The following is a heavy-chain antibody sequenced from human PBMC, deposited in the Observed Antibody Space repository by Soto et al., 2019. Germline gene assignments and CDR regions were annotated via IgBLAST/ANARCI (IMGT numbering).Heavy chain of an antibody. Sequence: XETLSLTCAVAGCSVSVDSYYWAWIRQPPGKGLEWIATIHYRGSTYYATSLKSRVTISIDTSKNQFSLMLASVTATDTAFYYCARLATTVSTPNYWGQGTLVTVSS. J-gene: IGHJ4*02. CDR2: IHYRGST. CDR3: ARLATTVSTPNY. CDR1: GCSVSVDSYY. D-gene: IGHD4-17*01. V-gene: IGHV4-39*01.